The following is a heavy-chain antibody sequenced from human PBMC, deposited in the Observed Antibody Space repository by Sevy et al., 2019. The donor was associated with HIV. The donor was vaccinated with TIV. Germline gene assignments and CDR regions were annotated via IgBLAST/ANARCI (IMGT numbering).Heavy chain of an antibody. J-gene: IGHJ4*02. CDR1: GFTFSNYA. D-gene: IGHD3-22*01. CDR3: ARKYDSSGYFDY. Sequence: GGSLRLSCAASGFTFSNYAMNWVRQAPGKGLEWVSGISGSGGSGDKTNYADSVKGRFTISRDDSKNSLYLPLNSLRVEDTAIYYCARKYDSSGYFDYWGQGTLVTVSS. V-gene: IGHV3-23*01. CDR2: ISGSGGSGDKT.